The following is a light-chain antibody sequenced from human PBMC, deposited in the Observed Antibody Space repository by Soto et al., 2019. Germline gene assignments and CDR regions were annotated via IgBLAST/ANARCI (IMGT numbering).Light chain of an antibody. CDR2: DSS. Sequence: DTVLTQSPATLSLSPGARASLSCRASQSVSHYLAWYQQKPGQTPRLLIYDSSNRATGIPARFSGSGSGTDFTLTISSLEPEDFAVYYCQQRSNWPRIAFGQGTRLEIK. V-gene: IGKV3-11*01. CDR3: QQRSNWPRIA. CDR1: QSVSHY. J-gene: IGKJ5*01.